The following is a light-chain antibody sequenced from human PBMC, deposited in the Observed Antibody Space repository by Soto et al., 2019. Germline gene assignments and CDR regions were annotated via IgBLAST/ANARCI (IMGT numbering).Light chain of an antibody. CDR1: QSVSSY. V-gene: IGKV3-11*01. J-gene: IGKJ5*01. Sequence: EIILTQSPVTLSVSPGERATLSCRASQSVSSYLAWYQQKPDXXXSLXXXXAXXRPTGXPDRLSGSGSGNDFTLTISSLEPEDFAVYYCQQRSNWPPITFGQVTR. CDR2: XAX. CDR3: QQRSNWPPIT.